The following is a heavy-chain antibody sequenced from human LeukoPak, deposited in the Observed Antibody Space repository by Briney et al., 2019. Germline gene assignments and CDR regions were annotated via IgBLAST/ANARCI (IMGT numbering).Heavy chain of an antibody. Sequence: SETLSLTCTVSGGSISSGDYYWSWIRQPPGKGLEWIGYIYYSGSTYYNPSLKSRVTISVDTSKYQFSLKLSSVTAADTAVYYCARDVYCSSTSCYPHWGQGTLVTVSS. CDR1: GGSISSGDYY. J-gene: IGHJ4*02. CDR3: ARDVYCSSTSCYPH. CDR2: IYYSGST. D-gene: IGHD2-2*01. V-gene: IGHV4-30-4*08.